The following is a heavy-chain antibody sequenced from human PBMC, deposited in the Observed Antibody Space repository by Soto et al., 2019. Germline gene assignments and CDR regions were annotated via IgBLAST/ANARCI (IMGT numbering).Heavy chain of an antibody. CDR2: IWYDGSNK. J-gene: IGHJ4*02. V-gene: IGHV3-33*01. Sequence: GSLRLSCAASGFTFSSYGMHWVRQAPGKGLEWVAVIWYDGSNKYYADSVKGRFTISRDNSKNTLYLQMNSLRAEDTAVYYCARDFKDTRLSYYFDYWGQGTLVTVSS. CDR3: ARDFKDTRLSYYFDY. D-gene: IGHD3-16*01. CDR1: GFTFSSYG.